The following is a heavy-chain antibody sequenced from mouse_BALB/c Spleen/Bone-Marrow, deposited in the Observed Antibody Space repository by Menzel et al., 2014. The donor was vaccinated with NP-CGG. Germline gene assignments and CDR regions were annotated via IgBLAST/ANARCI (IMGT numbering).Heavy chain of an antibody. J-gene: IGHJ1*01. CDR1: GFNIKDTY. D-gene: IGHD2-14*01. V-gene: IGHV14-3*02. Sequence: EVQLQQPGAELVKPGASVKLSCTASGFNIKDTYMHWVKQRPEQGLEWIGRIDPANGNTKYDPKFQGKATITADTSSNTAYLQLRSLTSEDTAVYYCASYRYGWYFDVWGAGTTVTVSS. CDR2: IDPANGNT. CDR3: ASYRYGWYFDV.